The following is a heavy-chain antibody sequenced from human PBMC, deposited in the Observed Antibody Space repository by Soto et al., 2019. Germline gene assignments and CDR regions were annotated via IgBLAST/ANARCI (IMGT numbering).Heavy chain of an antibody. D-gene: IGHD3-22*01. J-gene: IGHJ5*02. V-gene: IGHV1-69*06. Sequence: SVKVSCKASGVTFGSDAITWVRQAPGQGLEWVGRIIPIFGTTNYAQNLQGRVTISADKSTLTSYMELHSLTSDDTALYYCARDRTDSGYYTNWLDPWDQGTQVTVSS. CDR1: GVTFGSDA. CDR3: ARDRTDSGYYTNWLDP. CDR2: IIPIFGTT.